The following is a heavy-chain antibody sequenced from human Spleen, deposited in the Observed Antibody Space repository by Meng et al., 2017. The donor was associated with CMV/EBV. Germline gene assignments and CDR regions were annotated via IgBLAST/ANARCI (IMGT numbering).Heavy chain of an antibody. CDR2: IYYRRTT. V-gene: IGHV4-39*07. D-gene: IGHD2-2*01. Sequence: VSGAPIDDGSDYWAWIRRPPGKGLEWVGGIYYRRTTYHNAALRGRATISVDPSKNQFSLKVTSVTAADTAVYYCARELSSPYNWFDPWGQGTLVTVSS. CDR3: ARELSSPYNWFDP. J-gene: IGHJ5*02. CDR1: GAPIDDGSDY.